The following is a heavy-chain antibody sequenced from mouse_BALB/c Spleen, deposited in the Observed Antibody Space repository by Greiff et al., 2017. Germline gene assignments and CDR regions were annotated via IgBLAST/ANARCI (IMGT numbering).Heavy chain of an antibody. J-gene: IGHJ3*01. D-gene: IGHD2-2*01. CDR1: GFTFSDYY. CDR2: ISDGGSYT. V-gene: IGHV5-4*02. CDR3: ARGGIYGYDEGAGFAY. Sequence: DVKLVESGGGLVKPGGSLKLSCAASGFTFSDYYMYWVRQTPEKRLEWVATISDGGSYTYYPDSVKGRFTISRDNAKNNLYLQMSSLKSEDTAMYYCARGGIYGYDEGAGFAYWGQGTLVTVSA.